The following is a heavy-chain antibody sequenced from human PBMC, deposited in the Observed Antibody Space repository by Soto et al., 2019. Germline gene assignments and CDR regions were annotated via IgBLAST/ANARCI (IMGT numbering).Heavy chain of an antibody. CDR2: INADNANT. CDR1: GFTFNNFA. CDR3: ASARSYSYYYMDV. D-gene: IGHD2-21*01. J-gene: IGHJ6*03. V-gene: IGHV1-3*01. Sequence: ASVKVSCKALGFTFNNFAIHWVRQAPGQSLEWMGWINADNANTKYSQKFQGSVTITGDTSASTAYMELSSLRSEDTAVYYCASARSYSYYYMDVWGKGTTVTVSS.